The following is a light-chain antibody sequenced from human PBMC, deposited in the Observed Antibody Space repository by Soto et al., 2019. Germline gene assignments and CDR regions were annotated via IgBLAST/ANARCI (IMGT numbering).Light chain of an antibody. CDR2: GAS. V-gene: IGKV3-15*01. CDR1: QTINNN. CDR3: QQYNKWPLT. J-gene: IGKJ1*01. Sequence: MTQAASTLSVSRGERATRSWRASQTINNNVAWYQQTPGQAPRLLIYGASTRATGIPGRFSGSASGTEFTLTISSLQSEDFTVYYCQQYNKWPLTFGQGTMADIK.